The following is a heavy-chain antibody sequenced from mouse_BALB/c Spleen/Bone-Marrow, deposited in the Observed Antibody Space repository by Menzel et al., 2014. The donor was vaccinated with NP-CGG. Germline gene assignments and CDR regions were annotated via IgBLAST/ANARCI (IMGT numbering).Heavy chain of an antibody. CDR3: ARSGSSSGYFDY. D-gene: IGHD1-1*01. CDR1: GFTFSSFG. J-gene: IGHJ2*01. CDR2: ISSGSSTI. Sequence: EVQVVESGGGLVQPGGSRKLSCAASGFTFSSFGMHWVRQAPEKGLEWVAYISSGSSTIYYADTVMGRFTISRDNPKNPLFLQMTSLRSEDTAMYYCARSGSSSGYFDYWGQGTTLTVSS. V-gene: IGHV5-17*02.